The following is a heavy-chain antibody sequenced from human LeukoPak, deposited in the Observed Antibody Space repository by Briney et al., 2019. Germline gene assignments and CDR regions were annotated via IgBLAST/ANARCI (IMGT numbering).Heavy chain of an antibody. Sequence: ASVKVSCKTSGYTFSNYGISWVRQAPGQGLEWMGWISGYNGNTKYAQKLQGRVTMTTDTSTGTAYMELRSMKSDDTAVFYCARDLRHYDILTGYPILFDYWGQGTLVTVSS. V-gene: IGHV1-18*01. CDR2: ISGYNGNT. CDR1: GYTFSNYG. J-gene: IGHJ4*02. D-gene: IGHD3-9*01. CDR3: ARDLRHYDILTGYPILFDY.